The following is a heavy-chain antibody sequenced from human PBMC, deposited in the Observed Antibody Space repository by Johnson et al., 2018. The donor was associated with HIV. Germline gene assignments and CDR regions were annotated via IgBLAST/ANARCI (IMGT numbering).Heavy chain of an antibody. CDR1: GFTFSSYG. CDR3: AKDGGRWSYSFDV. J-gene: IGHJ3*01. CDR2: ISYDGSNK. V-gene: IGHV3-30*18. Sequence: VQLVEYGGGVVQPGRSLRLSCAASGFTFSSYGMHWVRQAPGKGLNWVAVISYDGSNKDYADSVKGRFTISRDNSKNTMYLHMNSLRADDTAVYYCAKDGGRWSYSFDVWGQGTMVSVSS. D-gene: IGHD3-16*01.